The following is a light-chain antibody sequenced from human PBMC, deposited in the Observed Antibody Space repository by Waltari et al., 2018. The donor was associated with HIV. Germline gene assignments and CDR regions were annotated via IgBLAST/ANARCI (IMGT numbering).Light chain of an antibody. CDR2: EVS. J-gene: IGLJ2*01. CDR3: SSYTGSSTFVV. Sequence: QSALTQPPSVSGSPGQSVTISCTGTSSDVGTYNRVSWYQQPPGTAPKLMISEVSNRPSGVPDRFSWSKSGNTASLTISGLQADDEADYYCSSYTGSSTFVVFGGGTKLTVL. V-gene: IGLV2-18*02. CDR1: SSDVGTYNR.